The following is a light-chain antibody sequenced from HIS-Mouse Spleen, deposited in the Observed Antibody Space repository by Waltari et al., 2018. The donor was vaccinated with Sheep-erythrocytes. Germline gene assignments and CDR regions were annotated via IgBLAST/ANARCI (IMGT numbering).Light chain of an antibody. CDR2: AVI. CDR1: TSEVGGYNY. CDR3: CSYAGSYNHV. V-gene: IGLV2-11*01. J-gene: IGLJ1*01. Sequence: QSALTQPASVSGSLGQSITISCTGTTSEVGGYNYVSWYHQPPGKPPKRMIYAVIKRPSGVPDRFSGSKSGNTASLTISGLQAEDEADYYCCSYAGSYNHVFATGTKVTVL.